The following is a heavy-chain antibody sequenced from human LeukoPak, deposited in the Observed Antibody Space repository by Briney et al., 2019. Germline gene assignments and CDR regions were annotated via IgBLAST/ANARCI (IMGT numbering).Heavy chain of an antibody. CDR3: ARVLLDYYFYS. V-gene: IGHV3-21*01. CDR1: GFSFSIDY. Sequence: GRSLSPSCVASGFSFSIDYMNWVRQEPGKGLVCVSAITSSSTYIYPADSVNGRFTISRDNAKYTVYLQMNRLRVEDTTLYYCARVLLDYYFYSWGQGTLVSVS. CDR2: ITSSSTYI. J-gene: IGHJ4*02. D-gene: IGHD2-21*01.